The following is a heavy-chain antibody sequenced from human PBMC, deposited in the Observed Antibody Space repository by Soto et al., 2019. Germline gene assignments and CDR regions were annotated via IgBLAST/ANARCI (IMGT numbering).Heavy chain of an antibody. V-gene: IGHV1-2*04. CDR1: GYTFTGYY. CDR3: ARAITMIVGTYNWFDP. D-gene: IGHD3-22*01. CDR2: INPNSGGT. Sequence: GASVKVSCKASGYTFTGYYMHCVRQAPGQGLEWMGWINPNSGGTNYAQKFQGWVTMTRDTSISTAYMELSRLRSDDTAVYYCARAITMIVGTYNWFDPWGQGTLVTVSS. J-gene: IGHJ5*02.